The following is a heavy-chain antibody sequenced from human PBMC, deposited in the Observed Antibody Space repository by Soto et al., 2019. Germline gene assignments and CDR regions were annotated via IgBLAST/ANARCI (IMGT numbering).Heavy chain of an antibody. J-gene: IGHJ4*02. CDR1: GFSLTTSGVG. V-gene: IGHV2-5*02. Sequence: QITLNESGPTVVRPTENLTLTCRFSGFSLTTSGVGVGWLRQSPGKAPEGLALIYWDDDKRYSASLKSTLTITKDTSKNQVVLTVSDLDPTDTAPYYCAHRVLLRVFGLVTTTAIYFDFWGQGTPGAVSS. D-gene: IGHD3-3*01. CDR3: AHRVLLRVFGLVTTTAIYFDF. CDR2: IYWDDDK.